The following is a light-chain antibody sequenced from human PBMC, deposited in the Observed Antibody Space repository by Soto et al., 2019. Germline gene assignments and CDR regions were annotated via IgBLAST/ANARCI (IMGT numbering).Light chain of an antibody. J-gene: IGLJ2*01. CDR1: SSDVANYTL. CDR2: EGS. CDR3: CSYAGSSPFEGV. Sequence: QSALTQPASVSGSPGQSLTISCTGTSSDVANYTLVSWYQQHPGKAPKLMIYEGSKRPSGVSNRFSGSKSGNTASLTISGLQAEDEADYYCCSYAGSSPFEGVFGGGTKLTVL. V-gene: IGLV2-23*03.